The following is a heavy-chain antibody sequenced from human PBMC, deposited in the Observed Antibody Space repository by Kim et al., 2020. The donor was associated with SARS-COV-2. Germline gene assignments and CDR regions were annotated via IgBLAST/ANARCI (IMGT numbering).Heavy chain of an antibody. CDR2: ISYDGSNK. V-gene: IGHV3-33*05. CDR1: GFTFSSYG. D-gene: IGHD5-18*01. J-gene: IGHJ6*02. CDR3: ARDLDSGYSYYYGMDV. Sequence: GGSLRLSCAASGFTFSSYGMHWVRQAPGKGLEWVAVISYDGSNKYYADSVKGRFTISRDNSKNTLYLQMNSLRAEDTAVYYCARDLDSGYSYYYGMDVWGQGTTVTVSS.